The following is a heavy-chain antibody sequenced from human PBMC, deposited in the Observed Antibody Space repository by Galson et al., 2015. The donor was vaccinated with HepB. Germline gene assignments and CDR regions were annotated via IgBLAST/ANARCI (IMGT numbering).Heavy chain of an antibody. CDR3: AEGLVPTTAMGFGYYYYYGMHV. D-gene: IGHD5-18*01. Sequence: SLRLSCAASGFTFSSYAMTWVRQAPGKGLERVSTITNTGGRTYSADSVNGRFTISRDNSKNTLFLQMNNLRAEDTAVYYCAEGLVPTTAMGFGYYYYYGMHVWGQGTTVTVSS. CDR1: GFTFSSYA. V-gene: IGHV3-23*01. CDR2: ITNTGGRT. J-gene: IGHJ6*02.